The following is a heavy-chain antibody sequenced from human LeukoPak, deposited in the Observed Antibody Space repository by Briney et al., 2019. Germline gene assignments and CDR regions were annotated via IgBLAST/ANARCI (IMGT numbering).Heavy chain of an antibody. CDR2: IDQSGGYI. J-gene: IGHJ4*02. Sequence: GGSLRLSCTASGLTFSNYAMSWVRQAPAKGLEWVAGIDQSGGYIHYADSVKGRFAISRDNSKNTLHLQMSSLRAEDTAVYYCAKDYRGSGEVGETGPLDYWGQGTLVTVSS. CDR3: AKDYRGSGEVGETGPLDY. CDR1: GLTFSNYA. V-gene: IGHV3-23*01. D-gene: IGHD1-14*01.